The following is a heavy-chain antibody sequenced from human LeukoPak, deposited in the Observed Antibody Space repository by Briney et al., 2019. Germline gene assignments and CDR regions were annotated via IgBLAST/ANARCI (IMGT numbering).Heavy chain of an antibody. Sequence: SQTLSLTCTVSGGSISSGGYYWSWIRQHPGKGLEWIGYIYYSGSTYYNPSLKSRVTISVDTSKNQFSLKLSSVTAADTAMYYCARLGWGTTVTNWFDPWGQGTLVTVSS. CDR1: GGSISSGGYY. J-gene: IGHJ5*02. CDR3: ARLGWGTTVTNWFDP. V-gene: IGHV4-31*03. CDR2: IYYSGST. D-gene: IGHD4-11*01.